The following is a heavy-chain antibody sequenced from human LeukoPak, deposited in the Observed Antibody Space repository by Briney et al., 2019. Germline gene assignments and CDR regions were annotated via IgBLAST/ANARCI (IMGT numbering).Heavy chain of an antibody. V-gene: IGHV3-74*01. CDR1: GFTFSSYW. Sequence: GGSLRLSCAASGFTFSSYWMHWVRQAPGKGLVWVSRINSDGSSTSYADSVKGRFTISRDNAKNTLYLQMNSLRAEDTAVYYCAREGAETQLWLNHDAFDIWGQGTMVTVSS. CDR2: INSDGSST. D-gene: IGHD5-18*01. J-gene: IGHJ3*02. CDR3: AREGAETQLWLNHDAFDI.